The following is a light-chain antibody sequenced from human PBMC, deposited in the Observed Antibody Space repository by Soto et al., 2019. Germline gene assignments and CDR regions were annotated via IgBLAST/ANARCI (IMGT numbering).Light chain of an antibody. CDR2: DAS. Sequence: VLKQSPSTLSLYPGERATLSCRADESVASYLAWYQQKPGQAPRLLIYDASNRATGVPARFSGSGSGTDFTLTVSSLEPEDFAVYYCQQRRSWPRPFGQGTKVDIK. V-gene: IGKV3-11*01. CDR3: QQRRSWPRP. CDR1: ESVASY. J-gene: IGKJ1*01.